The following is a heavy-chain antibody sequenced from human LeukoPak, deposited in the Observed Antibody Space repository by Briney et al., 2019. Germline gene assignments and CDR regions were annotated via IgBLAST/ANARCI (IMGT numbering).Heavy chain of an antibody. CDR3: ARSPKLLWFGTHYYYMDV. D-gene: IGHD3-10*01. J-gene: IGHJ6*03. CDR2: IYYSGST. Sequence: NPSETLSLTCTVSGASISSSSYYWGWIRQPPGKGLEWIGSIYYSGSTYYNPSLKSRVTISVDTSKNQFPLKLSSVTDADTAVYYCARSPKLLWFGTHYYYMDVWGKGTTVTVSS. CDR1: GASISSSSYY. V-gene: IGHV4-39*01.